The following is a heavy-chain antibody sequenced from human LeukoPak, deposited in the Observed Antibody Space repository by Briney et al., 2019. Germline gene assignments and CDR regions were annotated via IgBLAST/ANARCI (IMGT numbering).Heavy chain of an antibody. CDR3: AREKWLRPYYMDV. Sequence: SETLSLTCTVSGSSISSGYYWGWIRQPPGKGLEWIGSVYHSGNTYYSPSLKSRVSISVDTSKIQFSLKLSSVTAADTAVYYCAREKWLRPYYMDVWGKGTTVTVSS. CDR2: VYHSGNT. V-gene: IGHV4-38-2*02. CDR1: GSSISSGYY. D-gene: IGHD5-12*01. J-gene: IGHJ6*03.